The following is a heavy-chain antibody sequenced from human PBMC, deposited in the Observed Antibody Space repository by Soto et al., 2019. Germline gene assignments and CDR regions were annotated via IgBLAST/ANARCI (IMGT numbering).Heavy chain of an antibody. V-gene: IGHV4-34*01. CDR2: INHSGST. J-gene: IGHJ6*02. CDR3: ASAHEADYYYYGMDV. Sequence: PSETLSLTCAVYGGSFSGYYWSWIRQPPGKGLEWIGEINHSGSTTYNPSLKSRVTISVDTSKDQFSLKLSSVTAADTAVYYCASAHEADYYYYGMDVWGQGTTVTVSS. CDR1: GGSFSGYY.